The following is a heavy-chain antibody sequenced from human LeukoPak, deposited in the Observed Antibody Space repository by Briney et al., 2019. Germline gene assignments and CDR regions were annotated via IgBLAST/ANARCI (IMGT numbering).Heavy chain of an antibody. V-gene: IGHV3-11*01. CDR1: GFTFSDYY. Sequence: GGSLRLSCAASGFTFSDYYMSWIRQAPGKGLEWVSCISSSGSTIYYANSVKGRFTISRDNSKNTLYLQMNSLRAEDTAVYYCAKDLRGQIVVVPAATVWGYWGQGTLVTVSS. CDR2: ISSSGSTI. D-gene: IGHD2-2*01. CDR3: AKDLRGQIVVVPAATVWGY. J-gene: IGHJ4*02.